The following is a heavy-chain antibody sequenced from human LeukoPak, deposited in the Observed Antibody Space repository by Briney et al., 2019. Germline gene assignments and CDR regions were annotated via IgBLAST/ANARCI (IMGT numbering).Heavy chain of an antibody. D-gene: IGHD3-10*01. CDR2: IYYSGST. CDR1: GGSISSYY. V-gene: IGHV4-59*08. Sequence: KPPETLSLTCTVSGGSISSYYWSWIRQPPGKGLEGIGYIYYSGSTNYNPSLTSRFTISVDTSKNQFSLKLSSVTAADTAVYYCASVPHITMVRGVTNRYYYYYGMDVWGQGTTVTVSS. J-gene: IGHJ6*02. CDR3: ASVPHITMVRGVTNRYYYYYGMDV.